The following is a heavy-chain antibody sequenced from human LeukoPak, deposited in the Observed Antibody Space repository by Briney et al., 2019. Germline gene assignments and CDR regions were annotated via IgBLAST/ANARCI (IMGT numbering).Heavy chain of an antibody. Sequence: PGGSLRLSCAASGFTFSSYWMSWVRQAPGKGLEWVANIKQDGSEKYYVDSVKGRFTISRDNAKNSLYLQMNSLRAEDTAVYYCARDTYYDFWSGYLFDYWGQGTLVTVSS. CDR3: ARDTYYDFWSGYLFDY. CDR1: GFTFSSYW. V-gene: IGHV3-7*01. D-gene: IGHD3-3*01. J-gene: IGHJ4*02. CDR2: IKQDGSEK.